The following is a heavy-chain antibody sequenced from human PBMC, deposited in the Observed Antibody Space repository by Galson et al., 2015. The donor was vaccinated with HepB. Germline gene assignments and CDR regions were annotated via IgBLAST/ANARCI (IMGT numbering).Heavy chain of an antibody. CDR3: VFLRGYDLKPLDY. D-gene: IGHD5-12*01. CDR1: GYTLTSYD. J-gene: IGHJ4*02. V-gene: IGHV1-8*01. Sequence: SVKVSCKASGYTLTSYDINWVRQATGQGLEWMGWMNPNSGNTGYAQKFQGRVTMTRNTSISTAYMELSSLRSEDTAVYYCVFLRGYDLKPLDYWGQGTLVTVSS. CDR2: MNPNSGNT.